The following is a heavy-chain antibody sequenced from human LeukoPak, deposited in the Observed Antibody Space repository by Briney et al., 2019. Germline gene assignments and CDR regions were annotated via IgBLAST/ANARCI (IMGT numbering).Heavy chain of an antibody. Sequence: GESLKISCKGSGYSFTSYWIGWVRQMPGKGLEWMGIIYPGDSDTRYSPAFQGQVTISADKSISTAYLQWGSLKASDTAMYYCARHPEMAAISNFDYWGRGTLVTVSS. CDR3: ARHPEMAAISNFDY. V-gene: IGHV5-51*01. CDR1: GYSFTSYW. CDR2: IYPGDSDT. J-gene: IGHJ4*02. D-gene: IGHD5-24*01.